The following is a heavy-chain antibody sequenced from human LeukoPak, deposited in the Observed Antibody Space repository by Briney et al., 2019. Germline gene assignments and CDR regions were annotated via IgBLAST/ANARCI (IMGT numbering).Heavy chain of an antibody. CDR3: ERGWLRFFDY. Sequence: SETVSLTCTVSGGTISSGGYCWRWIRQPPGKGLEWIAYIYDSGSTYYNPTLKSRVTISVDTSKNQFSLKLSSMTAADTAVYYCERGWLRFFDYWGQGTLVTVSS. D-gene: IGHD5-12*01. CDR2: IYDSGST. J-gene: IGHJ4*02. V-gene: IGHV4-31*03. CDR1: GGTISSGGYC.